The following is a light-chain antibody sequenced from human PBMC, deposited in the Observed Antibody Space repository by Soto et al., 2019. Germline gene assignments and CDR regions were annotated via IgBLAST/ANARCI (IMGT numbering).Light chain of an antibody. CDR3: LSYTSSGTYV. CDR1: SSDIGSYDL. CDR2: EVS. V-gene: IGLV2-14*02. Sequence: QSALTQPASVSGSPGQSITISCTGTSSDIGSYDLVSWYQQHPGTAPKLIIYEVSNRPSGVSNRFSGSKSGNTASLTISGLQAEDETDYYCLSYTSSGTYVFGTGTKVTVL. J-gene: IGLJ1*01.